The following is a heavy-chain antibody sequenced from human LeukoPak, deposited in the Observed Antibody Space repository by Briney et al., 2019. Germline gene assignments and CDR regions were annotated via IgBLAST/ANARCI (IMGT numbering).Heavy chain of an antibody. Sequence: SVKVSCKASGGTFSSYAISWVRQAPGQGLEWMGGIIPIFGTANYAQKFQGRVTITADESTSTAYMELSSLRSEDTAVYYCARDPYYGSGSYKYWGQGTLVTVSS. D-gene: IGHD3-10*01. CDR3: ARDPYYGSGSYKY. CDR2: IIPIFGTA. J-gene: IGHJ4*02. V-gene: IGHV1-69*13. CDR1: GGTFSSYA.